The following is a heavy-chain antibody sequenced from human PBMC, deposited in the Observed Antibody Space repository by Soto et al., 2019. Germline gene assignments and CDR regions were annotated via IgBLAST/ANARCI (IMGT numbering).Heavy chain of an antibody. CDR2: IIRSSSTI. D-gene: IGHD2-2*01. J-gene: IGHJ4*02. V-gene: IGHV3-48*01. CDR1: GFTFSRYS. CDR3: ARDDRFCSSTSCYLDFDY. Sequence: EVQLVESGGGLVQPGGSLRLSCAASGFTFSRYSMNWVRQAPGKGLEWVSYIIRSSSTIYYPDSVKGRFTIYRDNAKNSLYLQMNSLRAEDTAVYYCARDDRFCSSTSCYLDFDYWGQGTLVTVSS.